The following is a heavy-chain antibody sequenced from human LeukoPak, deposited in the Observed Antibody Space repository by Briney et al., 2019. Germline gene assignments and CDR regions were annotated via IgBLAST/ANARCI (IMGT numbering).Heavy chain of an antibody. D-gene: IGHD5-12*01. V-gene: IGHV3-23*01. J-gene: IGHJ4*02. CDR1: GFSFSTYA. CDR3: AKDRRAGYSGYRFDY. CDR2: ISGSGGST. Sequence: GGSLRLSCAASGFSFSTYAMTWVRQAPGKGLEWVSVISGSGGSTHYADSVKGRFTISRDNSKNTLYLQMNSLRADDMAVYYCAKDRRAGYSGYRFDYWGQGTLVTVSS.